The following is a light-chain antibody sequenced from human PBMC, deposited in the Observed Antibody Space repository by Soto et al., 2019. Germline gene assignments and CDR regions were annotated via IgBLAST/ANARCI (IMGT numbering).Light chain of an antibody. CDR2: AAS. Sequence: DIQMTQSPSSLSASVGDRITITCRAKESVGNWLARYQQKPGKAPKLLIYAASTLPSGVPSRFSGSRSGTDFTLTISSLEPEDFAVYYCQQRSNWPITFGQGTRLEIK. CDR1: ESVGNW. J-gene: IGKJ5*01. V-gene: IGKV1-12*01. CDR3: QQRSNWPIT.